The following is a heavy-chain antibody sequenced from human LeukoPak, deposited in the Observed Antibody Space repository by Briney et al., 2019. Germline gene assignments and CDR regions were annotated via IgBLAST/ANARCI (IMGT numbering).Heavy chain of an antibody. Sequence: PGGSLRLSCAASGFTFDDYGMSWVRQAPGKGLEWVSGINWNGGSTGYADSVKGRFTISRDNAKNSLYLQMNSLRAEDTALYYCASDTPTYYDFWSGCSNHYFDYWGQGTLVTVSS. V-gene: IGHV3-20*04. CDR3: ASDTPTYYDFWSGCSNHYFDY. J-gene: IGHJ4*02. D-gene: IGHD3-3*01. CDR2: INWNGGST. CDR1: GFTFDDYG.